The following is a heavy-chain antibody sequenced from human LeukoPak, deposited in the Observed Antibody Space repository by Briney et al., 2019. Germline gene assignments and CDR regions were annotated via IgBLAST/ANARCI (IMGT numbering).Heavy chain of an antibody. V-gene: IGHV4-39*01. CDR3: ARGRDGYNSHDY. CDR2: NHYGGNT. Sequence: SETLSLTCTVSGAPIRSSGYYWDWIRQPPGKGLEWIGSNHYGGNTHYNPSLKSRVTVYVDTSKNQFSLKLGSVTAADTAVYYCARGRDGYNSHDYWGQGTLVTVSS. D-gene: IGHD5-24*01. CDR1: GAPIRSSGYY. J-gene: IGHJ4*02.